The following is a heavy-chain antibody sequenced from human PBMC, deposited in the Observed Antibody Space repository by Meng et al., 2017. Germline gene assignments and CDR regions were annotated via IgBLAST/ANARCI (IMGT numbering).Heavy chain of an antibody. D-gene: IGHD3-10*01. J-gene: IGHJ5*02. Sequence: SCTVSGGSISSGGYYWSWIRQHPGKGLEWIGYIYYSGSTYYNPSLKSRVTISVDTSKNQFPLKLSSVTAADTAVYYCARSGGQGWLGASRGWFDPWGQGTLVTVSS. V-gene: IGHV4-31*02. CDR2: IYYSGST. CDR1: GGSISSGGYY. CDR3: ARSGGQGWLGASRGWFDP.